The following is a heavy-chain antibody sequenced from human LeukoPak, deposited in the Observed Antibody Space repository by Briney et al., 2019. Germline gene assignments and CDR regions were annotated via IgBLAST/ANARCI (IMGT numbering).Heavy chain of an antibody. Sequence: GGSLRLSCAASGFNFDHAEMNGVRQAPGKGLQGIAYISNGGSTIHYADSVKGRFTISRDNAKNSLSLQMNSLRAEDTGVYYCARHDTGDAFDFWGQGARVTVSS. CDR2: ISNGGSTI. D-gene: IGHD2-21*01. J-gene: IGHJ4*02. V-gene: IGHV3-48*03. CDR1: GFNFDHAE. CDR3: ARHDTGDAFDF.